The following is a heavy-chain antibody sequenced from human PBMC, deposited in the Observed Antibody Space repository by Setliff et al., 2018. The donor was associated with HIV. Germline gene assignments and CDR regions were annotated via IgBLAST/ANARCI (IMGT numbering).Heavy chain of an antibody. J-gene: IGHJ4*02. V-gene: IGHV4-39*07. CDR2: IYFSGSV. CDR3: ARVSSVIELQGGDYFDS. D-gene: IGHD1-7*01. CDR1: GDSISSSRSF. Sequence: ETLSLTCTVSGDSISSSRSFWGWIRQSPGKGLEWIGSIYFSGSVFYNPSLNSRVIISIDTSRNQFSLKLSSVTGADTAVYYCARVSSVIELQGGDYFDSWGQGLLVTVSS.